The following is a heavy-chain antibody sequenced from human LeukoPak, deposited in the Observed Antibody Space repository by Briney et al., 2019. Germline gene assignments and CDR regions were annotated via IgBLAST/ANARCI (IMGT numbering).Heavy chain of an antibody. D-gene: IGHD2-15*01. CDR2: ISSSGTYM. V-gene: IGHV3-21*01. CDR1: GITFRTSS. Sequence: GGSLRLSCTVSGITFRTSSFNWVRQVPGKGLEWVSSISSSGTYMYYSDSVEGRFTISRDNAKNTLYLQMNSLRAEDTAVYYCARWYVAFDIWGQGTMVTVSS. CDR3: ARWYVAFDI. J-gene: IGHJ3*02.